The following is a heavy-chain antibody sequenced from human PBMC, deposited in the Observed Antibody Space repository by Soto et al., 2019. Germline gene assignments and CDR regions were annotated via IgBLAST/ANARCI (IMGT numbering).Heavy chain of an antibody. Sequence: ASVKGSCKASGYTFTSYGISWVRQAPGQGLEWMGWISAYNGNTNYAQKLQGRVTMTTDTSTSTAYMELRSLRSDDTAVYYCARDAKDIVLMVYAPIDAFDIWGQGTMVTVPS. V-gene: IGHV1-18*01. CDR3: ARDAKDIVLMVYAPIDAFDI. D-gene: IGHD2-8*01. CDR1: GYTFTSYG. CDR2: ISAYNGNT. J-gene: IGHJ3*02.